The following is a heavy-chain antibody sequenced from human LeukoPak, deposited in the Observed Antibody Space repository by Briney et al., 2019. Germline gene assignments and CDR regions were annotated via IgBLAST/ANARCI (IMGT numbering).Heavy chain of an antibody. Sequence: GGSLRLSCAASGFTFDDYTMHWVRHAPGKGLEWVSLISWDGGSTYYADSVKGRFTISRDNSKNSLYLQMNSLRTEDTALYYCAKDRKPPHYYYYMDVWGEGTTVTVSS. CDR2: ISWDGGST. CDR1: GFTFDDYT. J-gene: IGHJ6*03. V-gene: IGHV3-43*01. CDR3: AKDRKPPHYYYYMDV.